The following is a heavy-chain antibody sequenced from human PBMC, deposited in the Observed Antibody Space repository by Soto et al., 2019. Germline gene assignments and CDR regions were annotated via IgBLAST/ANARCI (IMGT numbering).Heavy chain of an antibody. Sequence: PGESLKISCKRSGYDFSTYWIGWVRQMPGKGLEWVAIIYPGDSITKYDSNTRYSPSFQGQVTISVDRSISTAYLQWSSLKASDTAIYYCARPGREPYDSSDYYSYFDYWGQGT. CDR1: GYDFSTYW. D-gene: IGHD3-22*01. CDR3: ARPGREPYDSSDYYSYFDY. CDR2: IYPGDSITKYDSNT. V-gene: IGHV5-51*01. J-gene: IGHJ4*02.